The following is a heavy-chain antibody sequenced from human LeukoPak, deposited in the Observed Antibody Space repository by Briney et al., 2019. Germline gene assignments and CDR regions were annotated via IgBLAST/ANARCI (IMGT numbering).Heavy chain of an antibody. CDR1: GYTFTSYG. Sequence: ASVKVSCKASGYTFTSYGISWVRQAPGQGLQWMGWTSAYNGNTNYAQKLQGRVTMTTDTSTSTAYMELRRLRSDDTAVYYCARVWTPMIFGVVTVPDYWGQGTLVTVSS. CDR2: TSAYNGNT. J-gene: IGHJ4*02. V-gene: IGHV1-18*01. CDR3: ARVWTPMIFGVVTVPDY. D-gene: IGHD3-3*01.